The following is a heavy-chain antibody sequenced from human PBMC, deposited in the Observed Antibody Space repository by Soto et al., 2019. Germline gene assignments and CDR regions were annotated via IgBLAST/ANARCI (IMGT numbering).Heavy chain of an antibody. D-gene: IGHD6-13*01. V-gene: IGHV5-51*01. CDR1: GYSVNRYW. J-gene: IGHJ4*01. CDR3: ARVKLVLAAIPVGLEX. Sequence: GESLKISWKGTGYSVNRYWIGWVRQMPGKGMEWMGIIYTGDSDTRYGPSFQGQVTISAYKSSSSAFLHWSSLRASDTATYYCARVKLVLAAIPVGLEXWGHGTLVTVSX. CDR2: IYTGDSDT.